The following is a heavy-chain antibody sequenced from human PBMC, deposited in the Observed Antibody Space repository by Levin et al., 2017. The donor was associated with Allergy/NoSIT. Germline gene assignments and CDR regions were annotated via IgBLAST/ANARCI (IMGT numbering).Heavy chain of an antibody. D-gene: IGHD6-19*01. CDR2: IYYSGST. Sequence: SETLSLTCTVSGGSISSSSYYWGWIRQPPGKGLEWIGSIYYSGSTYYNPSLKSRVTISVDTSKNQFSLKLSSVTAADTAVYYCARQGSGWYSNFDYWGQGTLVTVSS. J-gene: IGHJ4*02. CDR3: ARQGSGWYSNFDY. V-gene: IGHV4-39*01. CDR1: GGSISSSSYY.